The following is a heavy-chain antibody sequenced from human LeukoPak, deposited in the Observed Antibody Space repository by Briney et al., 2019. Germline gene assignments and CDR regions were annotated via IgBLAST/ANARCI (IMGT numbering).Heavy chain of an antibody. J-gene: IGHJ3*02. Sequence: SGGSLRLSCTASGFTVSSNYMSWVRQAPGKGLEWVSVIYSGGSTYYADSVKGRFTISRDNSKNTLYLQMNSLRAEDTAVYYCARKQWELGAFDIWGQGTMVTVSS. CDR3: ARKQWELGAFDI. D-gene: IGHD1-26*01. CDR2: IYSGGST. CDR1: GFTVSSNY. V-gene: IGHV3-53*01.